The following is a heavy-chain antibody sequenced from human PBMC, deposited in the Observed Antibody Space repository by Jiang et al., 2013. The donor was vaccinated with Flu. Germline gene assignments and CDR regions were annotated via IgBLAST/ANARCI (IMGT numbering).Heavy chain of an antibody. V-gene: IGHV3-53*05. J-gene: IGHJ4*02. CDR3: ARDQYGSLDYFDY. Sequence: LEWVSVIYSDGRTYYADSVKGRFTISRDNSKNTLYLQMNSLRAEDTAVYYCARDQYGSLDYFDYWGQGTLVTVSS. CDR2: IYSDGRT. D-gene: IGHD3-10*01.